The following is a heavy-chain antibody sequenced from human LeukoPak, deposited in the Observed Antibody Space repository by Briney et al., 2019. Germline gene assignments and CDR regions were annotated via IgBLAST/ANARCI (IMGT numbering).Heavy chain of an antibody. J-gene: IGHJ4*02. CDR1: GYSFTSYW. D-gene: IGHD1-26*01. CDR3: ARRRDLYSGSYYPFDY. CDR2: IYPGDSDA. Sequence: GESLKISCKGSGYSFTSYWIGWVRQMPGKGLKWMGIIYPGDSDARYSPSFQGQVTISADKSISTDYLQWSRLKASDTAMYYCARRRDLYSGSYYPFDYWGQGTLVTVSS. V-gene: IGHV5-51*01.